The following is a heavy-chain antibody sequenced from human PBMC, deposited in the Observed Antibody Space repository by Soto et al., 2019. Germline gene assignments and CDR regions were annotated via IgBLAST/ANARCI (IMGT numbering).Heavy chain of an antibody. V-gene: IGHV3-7*05. CDR3: GGYGYGTLGF. D-gene: IGHD5-12*01. J-gene: IGHJ4*02. Sequence: EVQLVESGGGLVQPGGSLRLSCAASGFTFSNYWMSWVRQAPGKGLEWVANIKQDGSERYYVDSVKGRFTISRDNSKNSLYLQMNSLRAEDTAVYYCGGYGYGTLGFWGQGTLVTVSS. CDR2: IKQDGSER. CDR1: GFTFSNYW.